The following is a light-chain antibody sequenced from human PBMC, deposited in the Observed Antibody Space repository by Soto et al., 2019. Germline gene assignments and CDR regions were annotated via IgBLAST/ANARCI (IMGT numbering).Light chain of an antibody. CDR1: TSDVGSYDL. V-gene: IGLV2-23*02. CDR3: CSYAGGRSPYV. CDR2: EVS. Sequence: QSVLTQPASVSGSPGQSTTISCTGTTSDVGSYDLVSWYQQHPGKAPKIMIYEVSKRPSGDSNRFSGSKSGNTASLTISGLLAEDEADYYCCSYAGGRSPYVFGTGTKVTVL. J-gene: IGLJ1*01.